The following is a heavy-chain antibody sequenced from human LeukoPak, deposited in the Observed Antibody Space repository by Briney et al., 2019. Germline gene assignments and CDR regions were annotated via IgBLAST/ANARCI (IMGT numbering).Heavy chain of an antibody. V-gene: IGHV3-30*18. CDR3: AKDGSRDSGTYRLGY. J-gene: IGHJ4*02. CDR2: ISYDGSNK. D-gene: IGHD1-26*01. Sequence: GGSLILSCAASGFTFSSYGMHWVRQAPGKGLEWVAVISYDGSNKYYADSVKGRFTISRDNSKNTLYLQMNSLRAEDTAVYYCAKDGSRDSGTYRLGYWGQGTLVTVSS. CDR1: GFTFSSYG.